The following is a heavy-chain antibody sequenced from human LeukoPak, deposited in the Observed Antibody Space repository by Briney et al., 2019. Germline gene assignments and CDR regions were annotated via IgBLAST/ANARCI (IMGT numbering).Heavy chain of an antibody. D-gene: IGHD6-13*01. CDR2: IRSKAYGGTT. Sequence: GGSLRLSCTASGFTFGDYAMSWVRQAPGKGLEWVGFIRSKAYGGTTEYAASVKGRFTISRDDSKSIAYLQMNSLKTEDTAAYYCTSRRYSSSWFPFDYWGQGTLVTVSS. J-gene: IGHJ4*02. CDR1: GFTFGDYA. CDR3: TSRRYSSSWFPFDY. V-gene: IGHV3-49*04.